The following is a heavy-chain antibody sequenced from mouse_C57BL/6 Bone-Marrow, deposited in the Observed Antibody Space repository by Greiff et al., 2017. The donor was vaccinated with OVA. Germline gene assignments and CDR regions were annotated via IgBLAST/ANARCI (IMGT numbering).Heavy chain of an antibody. CDR3: ARGWLLFYYAMDY. D-gene: IGHD2-3*01. V-gene: IGHV3-6*01. CDR1: GYSITSGYY. Sequence: EVKLQESGPGLVKPSQSLSLTCSVTGYSITSGYYWNWIRQFPGNKLEWMGYISYDGSNNYNPSLKNRISITRDTSKNQFFLKLNSVTTEDTATYYCARGWLLFYYAMDYWGQGTSVTVSS. CDR2: ISYDGSN. J-gene: IGHJ4*01.